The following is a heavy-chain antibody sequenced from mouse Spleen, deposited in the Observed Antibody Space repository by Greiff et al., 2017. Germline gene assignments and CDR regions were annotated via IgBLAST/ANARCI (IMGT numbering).Heavy chain of an antibody. D-gene: IGHD4-1*01. Sequence: EVMLVESGGGLVQPGGSMKLSCAASGFTFSDAWMDWVRQSPEKGLEWVAEIRNKANNHATYYAESVKGRFTISRDDSKSSVYLQMNSLRAEDTGIYYCTRGGNWGYWYFDVWGAGTTVTVSS. CDR1: GFTFSDAW. V-gene: IGHV6-6*01. J-gene: IGHJ1*01. CDR2: IRNKANNHAT. CDR3: TRGGNWGYWYFDV.